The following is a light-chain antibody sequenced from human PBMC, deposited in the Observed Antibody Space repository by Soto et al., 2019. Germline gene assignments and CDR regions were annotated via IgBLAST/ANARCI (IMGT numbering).Light chain of an antibody. CDR3: SSYGGTNTGL. Sequence: QAALTQPPSASGSPGQSVTISCTGTSSDVGGYKYVSWYQQHPGKAPKLMIFEVHKRPSGVPDRFSGSKSGNTASLTVSGLQAEDEADYYCSSYGGTNTGLFGGGTPVTVL. CDR2: EVH. CDR1: SSDVGGYKY. V-gene: IGLV2-8*01. J-gene: IGLJ2*01.